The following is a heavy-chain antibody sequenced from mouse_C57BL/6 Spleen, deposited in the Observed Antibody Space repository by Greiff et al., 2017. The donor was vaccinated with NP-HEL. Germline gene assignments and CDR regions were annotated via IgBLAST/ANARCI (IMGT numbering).Heavy chain of an antibody. V-gene: IGHV5-17*01. D-gene: IGHD1-1*01. CDR3: ARSGEYYGSSIYYYAMDY. Sequence: EVMLVESGGGLVKPGGSLKLSCAASGFTFSDYGMHWVRQAPEKGLEWVAYISSGSSTIYYADTVKGRFTISRDNAKNTLFLQMTSLRSEDTAMYYCARSGEYYGSSIYYYAMDYWGQGTSVTVSS. J-gene: IGHJ4*01. CDR1: GFTFSDYG. CDR2: ISSGSSTI.